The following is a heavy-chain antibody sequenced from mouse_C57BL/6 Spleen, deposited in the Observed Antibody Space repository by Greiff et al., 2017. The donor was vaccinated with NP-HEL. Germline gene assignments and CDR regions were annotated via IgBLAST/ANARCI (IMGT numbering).Heavy chain of an antibody. CDR2: ISPGDGDT. CDR3: ATAGSSYSFAY. Sequence: QVQLKQSGPELVKPGASVKISCKASGYAFSSSWMNWVKQRPGKGLAWIGRISPGDGDTNYNGKFKGKATLTADKSSSTAYMQLSSLTSEDSAVYFCATAGSSYSFAYWGQGTLVTVSA. V-gene: IGHV1-82*01. D-gene: IGHD1-1*01. CDR1: GYAFSSSW. J-gene: IGHJ3*01.